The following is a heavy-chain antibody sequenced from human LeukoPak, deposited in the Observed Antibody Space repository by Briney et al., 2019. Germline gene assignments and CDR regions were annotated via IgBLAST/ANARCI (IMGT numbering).Heavy chain of an antibody. CDR2: IYYSGST. CDR3: ARHVFVMVRGVITPDYYYYYGMDV. D-gene: IGHD3-10*01. CDR1: GGSISSSSYY. J-gene: IGHJ6*02. V-gene: IGHV4-39*01. Sequence: SETLSLTCTVSGGSISSSSYYWGWIRQPPGKGLEWIGSIYYSGSTNYNPSLKSRVTISVDTSKNQFSLKLSSVTAADTAVYYCARHVFVMVRGVITPDYYYYYGMDVWGQGTTVTVSS.